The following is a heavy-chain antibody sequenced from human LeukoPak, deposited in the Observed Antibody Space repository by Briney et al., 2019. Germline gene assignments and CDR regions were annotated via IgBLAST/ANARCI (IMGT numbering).Heavy chain of an antibody. V-gene: IGHV4-59*01. CDR3: TRVSYYGYSYGFSDY. CDR1: GGSISNYY. CDR2: IYYSGST. J-gene: IGHJ4*02. Sequence: PSETLSLTCTVSGGSISNYYWTWIRQPPGKGLEWIGYIYYSGSTNYNPSLKSRVAISVDTSKNQFSPKLSSVTAADTAVYYCTRVSYYGYSYGFSDYWGQGTLVTVSS. D-gene: IGHD5-18*01.